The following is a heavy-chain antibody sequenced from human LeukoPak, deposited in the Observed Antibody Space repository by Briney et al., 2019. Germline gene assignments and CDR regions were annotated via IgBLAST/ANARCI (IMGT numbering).Heavy chain of an antibody. V-gene: IGHV3-23*01. D-gene: IGHD6-13*01. CDR3: ARRGFSSSWTGAAY. J-gene: IGHJ4*02. CDR2: IIDGDGNT. Sequence: PGGSLRLSCAASGFTSSIYAMSWVRQAPGKGLEWVATIIDGDGNTYYADSVKGRFSISRDRSQNTLYLQMNSLSGEDTAVYYCARRGFSSSWTGAAYWGQGTLVAVSS. CDR1: GFTSSIYA.